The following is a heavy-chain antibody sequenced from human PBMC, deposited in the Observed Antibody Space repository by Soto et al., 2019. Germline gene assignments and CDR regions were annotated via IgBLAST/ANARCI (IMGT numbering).Heavy chain of an antibody. Sequence: SETLSLTCAVSGYSISSGYYCGCIRQPPGKGLEWIGSIYHSGSTYYNPSLKSRVTISVDTSKNQFSLKLSSVTAADTAVYYCAGDLSSLSSGLYSSGPSFDYWGQGTLVTVSS. CDR3: AGDLSSLSSGLYSSGPSFDY. CDR2: IYHSGST. V-gene: IGHV4-38-2*02. J-gene: IGHJ4*02. CDR1: GYSISSGYY. D-gene: IGHD6-19*01.